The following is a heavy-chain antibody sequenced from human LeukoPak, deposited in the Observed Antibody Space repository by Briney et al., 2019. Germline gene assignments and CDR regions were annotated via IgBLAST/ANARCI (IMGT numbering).Heavy chain of an antibody. CDR2: ISYDGSNE. D-gene: IGHD3-10*01. Sequence: PGGSLRLSCAASGFTFSSCGMHCVRQAPGKGLEWVAVISYDGSNEYYADSVKGRFTISRDNSKNTLYLQMNSLRAEDTAVYYCAKEGYYGSGSFPDYWGQGTLVTVSS. J-gene: IGHJ4*02. CDR1: GFTFSSCG. CDR3: AKEGYYGSGSFPDY. V-gene: IGHV3-30*18.